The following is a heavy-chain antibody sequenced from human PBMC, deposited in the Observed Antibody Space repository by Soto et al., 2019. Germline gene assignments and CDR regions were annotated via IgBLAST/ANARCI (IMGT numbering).Heavy chain of an antibody. V-gene: IGHV1-2*04. Sequence: ASVKVSCKASGYTFTGYYMHWVRQAPGQGLEWMGWINPNSGGTNYAQKFQGWVTMTRDTSISTAYMELSRLRSDDTAVYYCARGVAARSTSVGYYYYYMDVWGKGTTVTVSS. D-gene: IGHD6-6*01. CDR1: GYTFTGYY. J-gene: IGHJ6*03. CDR2: INPNSGGT. CDR3: ARGVAARSTSVGYYYYYMDV.